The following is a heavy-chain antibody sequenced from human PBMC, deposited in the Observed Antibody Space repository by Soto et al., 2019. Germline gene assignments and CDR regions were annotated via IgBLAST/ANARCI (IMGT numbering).Heavy chain of an antibody. CDR3: ARSIAARRFDY. CDR1: GGSISSYY. Sequence: KPSETLSLTCTVSGGSISSYYWSWIRQPPGKGLEWIGYIYYSGSTNYNPSLKSRVTISVDTSKNQFSLKLSSVTAADTAVYYCARSIAARRFDYWGQGTLVTVSS. J-gene: IGHJ4*02. V-gene: IGHV4-59*01. CDR2: IYYSGST. D-gene: IGHD6-6*01.